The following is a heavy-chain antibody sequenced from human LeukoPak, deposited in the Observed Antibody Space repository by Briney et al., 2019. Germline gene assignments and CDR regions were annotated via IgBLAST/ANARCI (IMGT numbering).Heavy chain of an antibody. CDR3: ARDLGTTTVAGIYWYFDL. CDR2: ISYDGSNK. V-gene: IGHV3-30-3*01. J-gene: IGHJ2*01. D-gene: IGHD6-19*01. CDR1: GFTFSSYA. Sequence: PGRSLRLSCAAPGFTFSSYAMHWVRQAPGKGLEWVAVISYDGSNKYYADSVKGRFTISRDNSKNTLYLQMNSLRAEDTAVYYCARDLGTTTVAGIYWYFDLWGRGTLVTVSS.